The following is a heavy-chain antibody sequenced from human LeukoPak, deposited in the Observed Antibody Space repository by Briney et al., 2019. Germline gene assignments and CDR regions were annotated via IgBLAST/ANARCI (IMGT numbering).Heavy chain of an antibody. J-gene: IGHJ4*02. D-gene: IGHD6-19*01. V-gene: IGHV4-59*08. CDR1: GGSINSHY. CDR2: IYYTGKD. Sequence: SETLSLTCAVSGGSINSHYWGWIRQPPGKGLQWIGDIYYTGKDNYNPSLKSRVTISLDTSKDHLSLNLTSVVAADTAIYYCVRRDTGWNYFDYWGQGILVTVSS. CDR3: VRRDTGWNYFDY.